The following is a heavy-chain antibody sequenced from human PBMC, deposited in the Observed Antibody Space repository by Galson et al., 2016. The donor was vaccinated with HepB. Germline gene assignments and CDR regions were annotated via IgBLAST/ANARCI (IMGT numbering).Heavy chain of an antibody. J-gene: IGHJ4*02. CDR3: ARGEGYNLY. D-gene: IGHD5-24*01. CDR1: GVSISSYY. Sequence: CTVSGVSISSYYWSWFRQPPEKGLEWIGYAFYSGITNYNPSLKSRVTISIDTSKNQFSLKLSSVTAADTAVYYCARGEGYNLYWGQGTLVTVSS. V-gene: IGHV4-59*08. CDR2: AFYSGIT.